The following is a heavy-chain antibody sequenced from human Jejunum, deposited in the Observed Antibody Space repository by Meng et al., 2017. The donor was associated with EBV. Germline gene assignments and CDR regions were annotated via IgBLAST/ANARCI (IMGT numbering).Heavy chain of an antibody. CDR3: ARLDCSSGNCYDFYFYEGMDV. J-gene: IGHJ6*02. D-gene: IGHD2-2*01. CDR1: GGSISRSNW. Sequence: VQLPGSGPGLVRPSGTLSPSWAFLGGSISRSNWWTWVRQPPGKGLEWIGEIFHSGRTNYNPSLKSRVTISVDSSSQFSLKLTSVTAADTAVYYCARLDCSSGNCYDFYFYEGMDVWGQGTTVTISS. CDR2: IFHSGRT. V-gene: IGHV4-4*02.